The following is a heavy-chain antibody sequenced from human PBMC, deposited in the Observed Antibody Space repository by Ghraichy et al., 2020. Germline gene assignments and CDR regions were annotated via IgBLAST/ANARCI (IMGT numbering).Heavy chain of an antibody. J-gene: IGHJ6*02. CDR1: GFTFTTYW. CDR2: INQDGSGT. V-gene: IGHV3-7*01. CDR3: GRDMDV. Sequence: GGSLRLSCATSGFTFTTYWLSWVRQGPGKGLEWVANINQDGSGTNYVASVRGRFTNSRDNARNSLYLQMNSLRVEDTAVYYCGRDMDVWGQGTTVTVSS.